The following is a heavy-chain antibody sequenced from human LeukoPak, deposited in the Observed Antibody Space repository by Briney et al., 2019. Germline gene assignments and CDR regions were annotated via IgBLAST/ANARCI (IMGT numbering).Heavy chain of an antibody. CDR2: IYTSGST. Sequence: SQTLSLTCTVSGGSISSGSYYWSWIRQPAGKGLEWIGRIYTSGSTNYNPSLKSRVTISVDTSKNQFSLKLSSVTAADTALYYCARSFTLSGDAFDIWGQGTMVTVSS. J-gene: IGHJ3*02. CDR3: ARSFTLSGDAFDI. V-gene: IGHV4-61*02. CDR1: GGSISSGSYY. D-gene: IGHD7-27*01.